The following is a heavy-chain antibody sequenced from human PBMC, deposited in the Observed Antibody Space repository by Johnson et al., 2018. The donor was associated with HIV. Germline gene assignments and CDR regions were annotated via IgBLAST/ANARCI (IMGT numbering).Heavy chain of an antibody. D-gene: IGHD6-13*01. Sequence: VQLVESGGGLVQPGGSLRLSCAASGFTFSSYAMHWVRQAPGKGLEYVSAISSDGGSSYSANSVKGRFTISRDNSKNTLFLQMGSRGTEDTAVYYCARVKQQVVRVGSDAFDIWGQGTMVTVSS. J-gene: IGHJ3*02. CDR1: GFTFSSYA. CDR2: ISSDGGSS. CDR3: ARVKQQVVRVGSDAFDI. V-gene: IGHV3-64*01.